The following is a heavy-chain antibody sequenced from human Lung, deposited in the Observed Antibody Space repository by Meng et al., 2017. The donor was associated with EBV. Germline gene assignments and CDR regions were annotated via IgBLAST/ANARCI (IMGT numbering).Heavy chain of an antibody. Sequence: QVQLVHHGAGLKKPGASVKFSCKASGNIFSNYAMHWVRQSPEQRLEWMGWIDAANSNTKYQQKFQGRVTITRNTSASTVFMELSSLISEDTAVYYCARDRNYVHHFDYWGQGTLVTVSS. D-gene: IGHD1-7*01. CDR3: ARDRNYVHHFDY. V-gene: IGHV1-3*01. J-gene: IGHJ4*02. CDR2: IDAANSNT. CDR1: GNIFSNYA.